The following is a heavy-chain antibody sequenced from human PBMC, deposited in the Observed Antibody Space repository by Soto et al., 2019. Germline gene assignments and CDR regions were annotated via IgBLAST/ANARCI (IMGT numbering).Heavy chain of an antibody. CDR2: IGTAGDT. V-gene: IGHV3-13*01. CDR1: GFTFSGFD. D-gene: IGHD6-13*01. Sequence: GGSLRLSCEASGFTFSGFDMHWVRQPTGKGLEWVSSIGTAGDTYYAVSVKGRFTISRDNAKNSLSLQMSSLRAGDMAVYFCAKSQEIGTHFFDSWGQGTQVTVSS. CDR3: AKSQEIGTHFFDS. J-gene: IGHJ4*02.